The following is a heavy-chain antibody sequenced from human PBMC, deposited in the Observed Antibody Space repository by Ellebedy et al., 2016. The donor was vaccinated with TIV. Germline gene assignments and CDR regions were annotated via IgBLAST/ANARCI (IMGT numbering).Heavy chain of an antibody. V-gene: IGHV3-48*04. CDR3: ARDPAGGYRSGWYVDY. Sequence: GESLKISCAASGFTFSRYTMNWVRQAPGKGLAWVSSISWSISAIHYADSLTGRFIISIDNAKNSLYLQMNSVRADDTAVYYGARDPAGGYRSGWYVDYWGQGTLVTVSS. D-gene: IGHD6-25*01. CDR2: ISWSISAI. J-gene: IGHJ4*02. CDR1: GFTFSRYT.